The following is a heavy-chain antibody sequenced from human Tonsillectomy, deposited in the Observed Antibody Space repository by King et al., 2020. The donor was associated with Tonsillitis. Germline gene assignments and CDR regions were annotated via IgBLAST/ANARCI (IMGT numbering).Heavy chain of an antibody. Sequence: VELVESGGGVVQPGRSLRLSCAASGFTFSSYGMHWVRQAPGKGLEWVAVIWYDGSNKYYADSVKGRFTISRDNSKNTLYLQMNSLRAEDTAVYYCAREKRGYYDFWSGYYRGYFDYWGQGTLVTVSS. D-gene: IGHD3-3*01. V-gene: IGHV3-33*08. CDR2: IWYDGSNK. CDR3: AREKRGYYDFWSGYYRGYFDY. J-gene: IGHJ4*02. CDR1: GFTFSSYG.